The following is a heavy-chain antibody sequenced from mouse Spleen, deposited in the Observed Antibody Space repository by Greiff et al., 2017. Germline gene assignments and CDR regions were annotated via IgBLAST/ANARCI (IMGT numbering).Heavy chain of an antibody. CDR1: GYSITSGYY. D-gene: IGHD6-1*01. J-gene: IGHJ4*01. V-gene: IGHV3-1*01. Sequence: EVQRVESGPGLVKPSQSLSLTCSVTGYSITSGYYWNWIRQFPGNKLEWMGYISYSGSTNYNPSLKSRISITHDTSKNHFFLKLNSVTTEDTATYYCAAATDYAMDYWGQGTSVTVSS. CDR3: AAATDYAMDY. CDR2: ISYSGST.